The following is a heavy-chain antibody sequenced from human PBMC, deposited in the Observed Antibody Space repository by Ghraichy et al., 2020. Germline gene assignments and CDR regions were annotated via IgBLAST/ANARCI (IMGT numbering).Heavy chain of an antibody. CDR3: ARSRSGAGYYINMDAFDL. V-gene: IGHV3-48*03. J-gene: IGHJ3*01. D-gene: IGHD3-9*01. CDR2: TSDSGITK. CDR1: GFIFSRYE. Sequence: GESLNISCAASGFIFSRYEMNWVRQAPGKGLECVSYTSDSGITKHYADSVQGRFTISRDNANNSLSLQMDSLRAEDTAVYYCARSRSGAGYYINMDAFDLWGQGTLVTVSS.